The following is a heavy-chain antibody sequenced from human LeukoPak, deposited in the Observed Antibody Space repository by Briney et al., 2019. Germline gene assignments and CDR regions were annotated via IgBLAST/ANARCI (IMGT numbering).Heavy chain of an antibody. CDR2: VYPGDSDT. CDR3: ARGLHYDSSGYFAAF. J-gene: IGHJ4*01. D-gene: IGHD3-22*01. Sequence: GESLKISCKASGYSFTRYWSGWVRQKPGKGLEWVGIVYPGDSDTIYSPSFQGQATISADRSITTAYLELYRLKASDTATYFCARGLHYDSSGYFAAFWGRGTLVTVSS. CDR1: GYSFTRYW. V-gene: IGHV5-51*01.